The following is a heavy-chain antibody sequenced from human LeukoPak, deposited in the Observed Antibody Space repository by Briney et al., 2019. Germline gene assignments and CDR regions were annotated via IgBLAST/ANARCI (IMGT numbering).Heavy chain of an antibody. CDR2: INTDGRST. CDR1: GFTFSSYW. Sequence: GGSLRLSCAASGFTFSSYWMHWVRQAPGKGLLWVSRINTDGRSTSYADSVKGRFTISRDNAKNTLYLQMNSLRAEDTAVYYCVRDVWGDRDSYFDYWGQGTLVTVSS. D-gene: IGHD2-21*01. CDR3: VRDVWGDRDSYFDY. V-gene: IGHV3-74*01. J-gene: IGHJ4*02.